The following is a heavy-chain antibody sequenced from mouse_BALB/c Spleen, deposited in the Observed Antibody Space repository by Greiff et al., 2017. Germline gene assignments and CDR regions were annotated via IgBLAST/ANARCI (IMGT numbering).Heavy chain of an antibody. CDR1: GFTFSSYA. CDR2: ISSGGST. V-gene: IGHV5-6-5*01. CDR3: ARGGDYEDWYFDV. J-gene: IGHJ1*01. D-gene: IGHD2-4*01. Sequence: EVQLVESGGGLVKPGGSLKLSCAASGFTFSSYAMSWVRQTPEKRLEWVASISSGGSTYYPDSVKGRFTISRDNARNILYLQMSSLRSEDTAMYYCARGGDYEDWYFDVWGAGTTVTVSS.